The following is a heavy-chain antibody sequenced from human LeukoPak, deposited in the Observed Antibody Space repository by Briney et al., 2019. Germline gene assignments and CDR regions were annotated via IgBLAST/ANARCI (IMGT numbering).Heavy chain of an antibody. J-gene: IGHJ4*02. CDR1: GFTFRSCA. Sequence: GGSLRLSCAASGFTFRSCAVNWVRQAPGEGLEWVSSIRGGGVKTYYADSVQGRFTISRDDSRNTLYLQMNSLRAEDTAVYYCAKRVGANSGPFDSWGQGVLVTVSS. D-gene: IGHD4/OR15-4a*01. CDR2: IRGGGVKT. CDR3: AKRVGANSGPFDS. V-gene: IGHV3-23*01.